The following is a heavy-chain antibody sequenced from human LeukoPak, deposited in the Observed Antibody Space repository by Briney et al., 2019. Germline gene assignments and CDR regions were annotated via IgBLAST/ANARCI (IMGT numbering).Heavy chain of an antibody. V-gene: IGHV3-13*01. Sequence: GSLRLSCVASGFTLSTYDMHWVRQGPGEGLEWVAAVGTSGHTFYPDSVKGQFTISRENARNSVYLQMNSLRAGDTAVYYCVRSFYGDHPYWGQGTLVTVSS. CDR1: GFTLSTYD. D-gene: IGHD4-17*01. J-gene: IGHJ4*02. CDR2: VGTSGHT. CDR3: VRSFYGDHPY.